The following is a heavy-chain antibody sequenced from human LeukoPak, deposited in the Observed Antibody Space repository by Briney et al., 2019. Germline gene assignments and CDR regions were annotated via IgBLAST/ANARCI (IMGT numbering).Heavy chain of an antibody. J-gene: IGHJ6*03. CDR3: ARAARRSTVVTTYYYMDV. D-gene: IGHD4-23*01. CDR1: GYTFTSYD. V-gene: IGHV1-8*01. CDR2: MNPNSGNT. Sequence: ASVKVSCKASGYTFTSYDINWVRQATGQGLEWMGWMNPNSGNTGYAQKFQGRVTMTRNTPISTAYMELSSLRSEDTAVYYCARAARRSTVVTTYYYMDVWGKGTTVTVSS.